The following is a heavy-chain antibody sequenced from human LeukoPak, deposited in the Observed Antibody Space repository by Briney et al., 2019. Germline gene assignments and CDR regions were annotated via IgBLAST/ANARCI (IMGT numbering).Heavy chain of an antibody. D-gene: IGHD5-12*01. CDR2: IYYSGST. Sequence: NPSETLSLTCTVSGYSISSGYYWSWIRQPPGKGLEWIGSIYYSGSTYYNPSLKSRVTISVDTSKNQFSLKLSSVTAADTAVYYCARRSGYSDAFDIWGQGTMVTVSS. V-gene: IGHV4-38-2*02. J-gene: IGHJ3*02. CDR1: GYSISSGYY. CDR3: ARRSGYSDAFDI.